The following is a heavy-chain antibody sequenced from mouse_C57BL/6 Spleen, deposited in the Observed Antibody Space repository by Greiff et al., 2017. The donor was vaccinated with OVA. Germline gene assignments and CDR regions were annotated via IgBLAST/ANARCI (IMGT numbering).Heavy chain of an antibody. CDR3: AKEGVYDGNGGFAY. V-gene: IGHV2-3*01. Sequence: VQLVESGPGLVAPSQSLSITCTVSGFSLTSYGVGWVRQPPGKGLEWLGVIWGDGSTNYHSALISRLSISKDNSKSQVFLKLNGLQTDDTATYYGAKEGVYDGNGGFAYWGQGTLVTVSA. CDR2: IWGDGST. CDR1: GFSLTSYG. D-gene: IGHD2-3*01. J-gene: IGHJ3*01.